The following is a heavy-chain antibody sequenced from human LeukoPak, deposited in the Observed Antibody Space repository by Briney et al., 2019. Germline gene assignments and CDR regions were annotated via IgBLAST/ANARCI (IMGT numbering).Heavy chain of an antibody. Sequence: ASVKVSCKASGYTFTSYDICWVRQATGQGLEWMGWMNPNSGDTGYAQKFQGRVTMTRDTSISTAYTELSSLRSDDTAVYYCARGPAGDYWGQGTLVTVSS. CDR2: MNPNSGDT. V-gene: IGHV1-8*01. CDR3: ARGPAGDY. CDR1: GYTFTSYD. J-gene: IGHJ4*02.